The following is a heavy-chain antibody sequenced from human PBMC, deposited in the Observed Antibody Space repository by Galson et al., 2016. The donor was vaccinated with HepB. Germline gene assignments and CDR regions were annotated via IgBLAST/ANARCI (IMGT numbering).Heavy chain of an antibody. CDR3: ASRYGDSWRPFAFDY. V-gene: IGHV3-23*01. Sequence: SLRLSCGVSGFSFSSHDMSWVRQAPGKGLEWVSYISGRGGTTYYADSVKGRFTISRDNSKNTLYLQLNSLSDEDTAVYYCASRYGDSWRPFAFDYWGQGTLVTVSS. J-gene: IGHJ4*02. CDR1: GFSFSSHD. D-gene: IGHD5-24*01. CDR2: ISGRGGTT.